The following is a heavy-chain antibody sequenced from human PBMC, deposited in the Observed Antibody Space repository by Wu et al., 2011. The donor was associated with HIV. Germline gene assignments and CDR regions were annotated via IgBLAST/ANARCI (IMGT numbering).Heavy chain of an antibody. V-gene: IGHV1-69*05. D-gene: IGHD4-11*01. CDR2: IIPIFGKP. CDR3: VRSKRGFDN. Sequence: QVQLVQSGAEVKKPGSSVNVSCKASGDTSSSYAINWVRQAPGQGLEWIAGIIPIFGKPNNAQRFQGRVKIIIDKYTNTDYMELSSLRPEDTAVYYCVRSKRGFDNWGQGTLVFVSS. CDR1: GDTSSSYA. J-gene: IGHJ4*02.